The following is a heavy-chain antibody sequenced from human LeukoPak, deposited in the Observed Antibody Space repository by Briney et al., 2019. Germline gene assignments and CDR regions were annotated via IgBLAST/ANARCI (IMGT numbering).Heavy chain of an antibody. CDR1: GYTFTNYD. J-gene: IGHJ4*02. D-gene: IGHD2-2*02. CDR3: ATGLEVPADINA. Sequence: GASVKVSCKASGYTFTNYDINWVRQATGQGLEWMAWMNPRSGDSRSAQKFQGGLTLTRDTSITTAYMELSTLRSDDTAVYFCATGLEVPADINAWGQGTQVTVSS. V-gene: IGHV1-8*01. CDR2: MNPRSGDS.